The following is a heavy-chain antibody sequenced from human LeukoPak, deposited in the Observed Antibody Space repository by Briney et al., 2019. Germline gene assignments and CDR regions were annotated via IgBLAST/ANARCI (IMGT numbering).Heavy chain of an antibody. V-gene: IGHV3-21*04. J-gene: IGHJ3*02. CDR3: ARGDYSGSGSSYHDAFDI. CDR1: GFTFSSYS. CDR2: ISGSGADI. D-gene: IGHD3-10*01. Sequence: GGSLRLSCAASGFTFSSYSMNWVRQAPGKGLEWVSSISGSGADISYADSLKGRLTIARDNAKNSLYLQMNSLRAEDTAVYYCARGDYSGSGSSYHDAFDIWGQGTMVTVSS.